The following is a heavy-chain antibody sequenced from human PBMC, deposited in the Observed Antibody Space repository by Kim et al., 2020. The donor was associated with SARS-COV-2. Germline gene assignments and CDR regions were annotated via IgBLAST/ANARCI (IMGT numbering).Heavy chain of an antibody. CDR3: AKARGGNGAQGYYFDY. CDR2: IWYDGSNK. Sequence: GGSLRLSCAASGFTFSSYGMHWVRQAPGKGLEWVAVIWYDGSNKYYADSVKGRFTISRDNSKNTLYLQMNSLRAEDTAVYYCAKARGGNGAQGYYFDYWGQGTLVTVSS. J-gene: IGHJ4*02. CDR1: GFTFSSYG. D-gene: IGHD1-1*01. V-gene: IGHV3-33*06.